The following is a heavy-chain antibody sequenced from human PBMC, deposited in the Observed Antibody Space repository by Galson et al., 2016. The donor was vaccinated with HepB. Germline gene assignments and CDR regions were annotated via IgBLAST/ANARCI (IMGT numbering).Heavy chain of an antibody. J-gene: IGHJ4*02. Sequence: SLRLYCAASEFTFNNCPLHWVRQAPGKGLEWVAVLSHDGVTKFYADSVRARFTISRDKSKTTVYLQMDGLSAEDTAVYYCAREWELGGYFDYWGQGTLVTVSS. CDR3: AREWELGGYFDY. D-gene: IGHD1-26*01. CDR1: EFTFNNCP. CDR2: LSHDGVTK. V-gene: IGHV3-30-3*01.